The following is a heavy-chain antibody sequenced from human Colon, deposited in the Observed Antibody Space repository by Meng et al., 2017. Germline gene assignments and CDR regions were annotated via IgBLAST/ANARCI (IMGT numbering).Heavy chain of an antibody. CDR1: GFSLSSNY. CDR3: ARMSGYASRPGLIDY. CDR2: TYSGGNT. Sequence: GGSLRLSCAASGFSLSSNYITWVRQAPGKGLEWVSLTYSGGNTYYADSVKGRFTVSRDISKNTVYLQMNSLRGEDTAVYYCARMSGYASRPGLIDYWGEGTRVTVSS. V-gene: IGHV3-66*02. D-gene: IGHD2-2*01. J-gene: IGHJ4*02.